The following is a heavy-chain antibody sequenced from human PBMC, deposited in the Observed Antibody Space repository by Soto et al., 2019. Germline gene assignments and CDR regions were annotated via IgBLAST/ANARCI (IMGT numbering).Heavy chain of an antibody. Sequence: QVQLVQSGAEVKKPGSSVKVSCKASGGTFSSYAISWVRQAPGQGLEWMGGIIAIFGTAKYAQKVQGRVTITADESTSTAYIELTSLRSEDTAVYYCTSGTKNDYVWESYRYIPSYYYGIDVWGQGTTVTVSS. D-gene: IGHD3-16*02. V-gene: IGHV1-69*01. J-gene: IGHJ6*02. CDR1: GGTFSSYA. CDR2: IIAIFGTA. CDR3: TSGTKNDYVWESYRYIPSYYYGIDV.